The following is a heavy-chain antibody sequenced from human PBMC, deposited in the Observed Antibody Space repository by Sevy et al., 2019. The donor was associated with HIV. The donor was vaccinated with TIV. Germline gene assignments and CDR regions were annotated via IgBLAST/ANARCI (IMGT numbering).Heavy chain of an antibody. CDR1: GLSVSDNY. CDR2: IYIDGRT. J-gene: IGHJ6*02. CDR3: AGDRYYDASGYYYYYYGMDV. V-gene: IGHV3-66*01. D-gene: IGHD3-22*01. Sequence: GGSLRLSCAASGLSVSDNYMNWVRQAPGKGLELVSVIYIDGRTYYADSVKGRFTISRDNSKNTLFLHMNNLRPEDTAVYYCAGDRYYDASGYYYYYYGMDVWGQGTTVTVSS.